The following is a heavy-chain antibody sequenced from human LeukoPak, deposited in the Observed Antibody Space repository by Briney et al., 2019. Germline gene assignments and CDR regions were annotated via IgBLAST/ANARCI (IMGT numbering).Heavy chain of an antibody. J-gene: IGHJ4*02. V-gene: IGHV1-2*02. CDR3: ARYDDYGLFSFDY. CDR2: INPNSGGT. Sequence: GASVTVSFTSSGYTFTVYYMHWVRHAPGQGLEWMGWINPNSGGTNYAQKFQGRVTMTRDTSISTVYMELSSLRSEDTAVYYCARYDDYGLFSFDYWGQGTLVTVSS. CDR1: GYTFTVYY. D-gene: IGHD4-17*01.